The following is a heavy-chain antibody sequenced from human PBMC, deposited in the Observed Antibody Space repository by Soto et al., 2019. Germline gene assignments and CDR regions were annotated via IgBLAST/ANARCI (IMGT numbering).Heavy chain of an antibody. CDR3: ARDYYYDSSGLDWFGP. D-gene: IGHD3-22*01. CDR2: ISAYNGNT. CDR1: GYTFTSYG. Sequence: ASVKVSCKASGYTFTSYGISWVRQAPGQGLEWMGWISAYNGNTNYAQKLQGRVTMTTDTSTSTAYMELRSLRSDDTAVYYCARDYYYDSSGLDWFGPWGQGTLVTVSS. J-gene: IGHJ5*02. V-gene: IGHV1-18*01.